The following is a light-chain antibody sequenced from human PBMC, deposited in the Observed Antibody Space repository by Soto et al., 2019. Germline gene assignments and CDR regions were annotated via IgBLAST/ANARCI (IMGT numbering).Light chain of an antibody. CDR3: AAWDDSLNGVV. J-gene: IGLJ2*01. Sequence: QSVLTQPPSVSEAPRQRVTISCSGSSSNIENNAVNWYQQLPGKAPKLLIYYDDVLPSGVSDRFSGSKSGTSASLAISDLQSEDEADYFCAAWDDSLNGVVFGGGTKLTVL. CDR1: SSNIENNA. V-gene: IGLV1-36*01. CDR2: YDD.